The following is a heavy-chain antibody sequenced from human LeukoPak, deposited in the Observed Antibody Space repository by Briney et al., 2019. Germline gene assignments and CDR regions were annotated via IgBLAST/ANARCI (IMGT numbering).Heavy chain of an antibody. J-gene: IGHJ4*02. CDR1: DFIVSDSH. CDR2: IFGADTT. D-gene: IGHD3-16*01. V-gene: IGHV3-53*01. CDR3: ARGGEILDY. Sequence: GGSLRLSCAATDFIVSDSHMSWARQAPGRGLEWVSVIFGADTTFYADSVKGRFTISRDNLQNTVNLQMNSLRDDDTAVYYCARGGEILDYWGQGTQVTVSS.